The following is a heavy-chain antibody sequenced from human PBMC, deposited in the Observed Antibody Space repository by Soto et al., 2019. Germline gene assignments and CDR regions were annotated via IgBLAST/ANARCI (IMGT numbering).Heavy chain of an antibody. V-gene: IGHV2-26*01. Sequence: QVTLKESGPVLVKPTETLTLTCTVSGFSLSNARMGVSWIRQPPGKALEWLAHIFSNDEKSYSTSLKSRLTHDKDTSKRQVVLTMTNMDPVDTATYYCARTRVRPHQRDDYGMDVWGQGTTVTVSS. J-gene: IGHJ6*02. CDR2: IFSNDEK. CDR1: GFSLSNARMG. D-gene: IGHD2-21*02. CDR3: ARTRVRPHQRDDYGMDV.